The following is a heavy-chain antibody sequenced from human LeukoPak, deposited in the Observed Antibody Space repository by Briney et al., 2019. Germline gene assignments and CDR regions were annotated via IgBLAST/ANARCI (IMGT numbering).Heavy chain of an antibody. J-gene: IGHJ3*02. CDR1: GFTFDDYG. Sequence: GGSLRLSCAASGFTFDDYGMSWVRQAPGKGLEWVSAISGSGGSTYYADSVKGRFTISRDNSKNTLYLQMNSLRAEDTAVYYCEKDLTIQNYYDSSGGILDAFDIWGQGTMVTVSS. V-gene: IGHV3-23*01. CDR3: EKDLTIQNYYDSSGGILDAFDI. CDR2: ISGSGGST. D-gene: IGHD3-22*01.